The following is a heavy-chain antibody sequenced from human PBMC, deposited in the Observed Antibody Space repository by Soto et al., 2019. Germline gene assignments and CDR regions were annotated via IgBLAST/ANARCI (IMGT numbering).Heavy chain of an antibody. CDR2: IKSKTDGGTT. J-gene: IGHJ6*04. V-gene: IGHV3-15*01. CDR1: GFTFSNAW. D-gene: IGHD3-3*01. Sequence: GGSLRLSCAASGFTFSNAWMSWVRQAPGKGLEWVGRIKSKTDGGTTDYAAPVKGRFTISRDDSKNTLYLQMNSLKTEDTAVYYCTTALYYDFWSGYYVMDVWGKGTTVTVSS. CDR3: TTALYYDFWSGYYVMDV.